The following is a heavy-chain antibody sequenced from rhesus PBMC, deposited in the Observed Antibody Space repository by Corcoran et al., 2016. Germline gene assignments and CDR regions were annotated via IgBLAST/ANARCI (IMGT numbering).Heavy chain of an antibody. D-gene: IGHD2-2*01. CDR3: AKEEGGYRIFFDY. CDR1: GFPSSSYG. J-gene: IGHJ4*01. Sequence: EVQLVESGGGWVRPGGSRRPSGAASGFPSSSYGMSWVRQAPGKGLEWVSYISNGGGSTYYADSVKGRFTISRDNSKNTLSLQMNSLRAEDTAVYYCAKEEGGYRIFFDYWGQGVLVTVSS. V-gene: IGHV3S5*01. CDR2: ISNGGGST.